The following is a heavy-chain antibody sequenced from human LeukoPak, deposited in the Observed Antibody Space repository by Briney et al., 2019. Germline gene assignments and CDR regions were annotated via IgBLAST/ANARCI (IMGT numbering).Heavy chain of an antibody. J-gene: IGHJ4*02. CDR3: ARLFASGGYYYLDY. V-gene: IGHV4-31*03. CDR1: GGSINTGGNY. CDR2: VYYYRGST. Sequence: SETLSLTCTVSGGSINTGGNYWSWIRQHPGKGLERIGDVYYYRGSTHYTPSLKSRLTISIDTSKNQFSLRLSSVTAADTAVYFCARLFASGGYYYLDYWGQGTLVTVSS. D-gene: IGHD3-22*01.